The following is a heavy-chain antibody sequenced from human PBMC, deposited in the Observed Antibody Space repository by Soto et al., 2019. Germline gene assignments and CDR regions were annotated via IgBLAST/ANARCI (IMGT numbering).Heavy chain of an antibody. J-gene: IGHJ4*02. CDR3: AKDPGVRGPQGYSSGYDY. CDR1: GFTFSSYG. D-gene: IGHD6-19*01. CDR2: ISYDGSNK. Sequence: QVQLVESGGGVVQPGRSLRLSCAASGFTFSSYGMHWVRQAPGKGLEWVAVISYDGSNKYYADSVKGRFTISRDNSKNTLYLQMNSLRAEDTAVYYCAKDPGVRGPQGYSSGYDYWGQGTLVTVSS. V-gene: IGHV3-30*18.